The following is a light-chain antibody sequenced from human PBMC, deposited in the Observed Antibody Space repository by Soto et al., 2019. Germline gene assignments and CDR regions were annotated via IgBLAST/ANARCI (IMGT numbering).Light chain of an antibody. Sequence: EIVVRQSPGTLALCPGERATLSCRASQSISSNYLAWYQQTPGQAPRLLIYDASSRAAGIPDRFSGSGSGTDFTLTISRLEPEDFGVYYCQQYGGSPRTFGQGTKVDIK. J-gene: IGKJ1*01. CDR1: QSISSNY. CDR2: DAS. V-gene: IGKV3-20*01. CDR3: QQYGGSPRT.